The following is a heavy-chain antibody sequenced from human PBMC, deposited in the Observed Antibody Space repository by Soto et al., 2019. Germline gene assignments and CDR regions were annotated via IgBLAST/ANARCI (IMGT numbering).Heavy chain of an antibody. Sequence: PGESLKISCKGSGYRFTNYWIGWVRQLPGKGLEWMGVIYAGNSDARYSPSFQGQVIFSVDKSINTAYLQWSSLQASDSAIYYCARGGSGPNHYNWFDPWGQQGTLVTVSS. D-gene: IGHD3-10*01. J-gene: IGHJ5*02. V-gene: IGHV5-51*01. CDR2: IYAGNSDA. CDR3: ARGGSGPNHYNWFDP. CDR1: GYRFTNYW.